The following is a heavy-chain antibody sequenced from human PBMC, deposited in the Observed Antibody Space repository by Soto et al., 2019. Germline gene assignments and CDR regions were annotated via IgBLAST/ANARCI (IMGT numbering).Heavy chain of an antibody. CDR3: ARAPDVGSYGHGSFDP. CDR2: IYYSGST. J-gene: IGHJ5*02. CDR1: GGSISSGDYY. Sequence: SETLSLTCTVSGGSISSGDYYWSWIRPPPGKGLEWIGYIYYSGSTYYNPSLKSRVTISVDTSKNQFSLKLSSVTAADTAVYYCARAPDVGSYGHGSFDPWGQGTLVTVSS. D-gene: IGHD5-18*01. V-gene: IGHV4-30-4*01.